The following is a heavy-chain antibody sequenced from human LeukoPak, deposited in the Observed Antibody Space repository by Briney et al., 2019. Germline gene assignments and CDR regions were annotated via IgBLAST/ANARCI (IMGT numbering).Heavy chain of an antibody. CDR2: IYYSGST. J-gene: IGHJ6*02. V-gene: IGHV4-59*08. D-gene: IGHD6-6*01. Sequence: ASETLSLTCTVSGGSISSYYWSWIRQPPGKGLEWIGYIYYSGSTNYNPSLKSRVTISVDTSKNQFSLKLSSVTAADTAVYYCASHSSIAPRGYYYGMDVWGQGTTVTVSS. CDR3: ASHSSIAPRGYYYGMDV. CDR1: GGSISSYY.